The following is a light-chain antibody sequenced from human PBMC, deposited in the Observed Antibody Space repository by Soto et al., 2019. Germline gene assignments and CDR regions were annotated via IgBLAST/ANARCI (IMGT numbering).Light chain of an antibody. J-gene: IGLJ1*01. CDR2: DVS. Sequence: QSALTQPASVSGSLGQSITISCTGTSSDVGGYDYVSWYQQHPGKAPKLMIYDVSYRPSGVPNRFSGSKSGNTASLTISGLQAEDEADYYCSSFTSSNTPYVFGNGTKLTVL. V-gene: IGLV2-14*01. CDR3: SSFTSSNTPYV. CDR1: SSDVGGYDY.